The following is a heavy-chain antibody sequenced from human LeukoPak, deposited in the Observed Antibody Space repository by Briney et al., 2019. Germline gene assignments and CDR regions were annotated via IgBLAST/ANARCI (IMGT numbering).Heavy chain of an antibody. CDR2: INHSGST. Sequence: PSETLSLTCTVYGGSFSDYYWGWIRQPPGKGLEWIGEINHSGSTNYNPSLKSRVTISVDTSKNQFSLKLSSVTAADTAVYYCARGPYDFWSGRTYYYYYYMDVWGKGTTVTVSS. V-gene: IGHV4-34*01. D-gene: IGHD3-3*01. CDR3: ARGPYDFWSGRTYYYYYYMDV. CDR1: GGSFSDYY. J-gene: IGHJ6*03.